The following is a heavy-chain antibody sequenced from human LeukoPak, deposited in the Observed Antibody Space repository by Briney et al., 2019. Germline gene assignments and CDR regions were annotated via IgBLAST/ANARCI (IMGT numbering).Heavy chain of an antibody. D-gene: IGHD2-15*01. CDR3: ASSPPLGYCSGGSCPNWFDP. Sequence: GGSLRLSCAASEFTFSSYWMSWVRQAPGKGLEWVSAISGSGGSTYYADSVKGRFTISRDNSKNTLYLQMNSLRAEDTAVYYCASSPPLGYCSGGSCPNWFDPLGPGNPGHRLL. V-gene: IGHV3-23*01. J-gene: IGHJ5*02. CDR2: ISGSGGST. CDR1: EFTFSSYW.